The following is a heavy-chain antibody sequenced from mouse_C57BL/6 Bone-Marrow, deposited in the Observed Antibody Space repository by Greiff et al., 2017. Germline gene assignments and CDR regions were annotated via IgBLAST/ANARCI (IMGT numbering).Heavy chain of an antibody. Sequence: HVQLQQPGAELVKPGASVKMSCKASGYTFTSYWITWVKQRPGQGLEWIGDIYPGSGSTNYNEKFKSKATLTVDKSSSTAYMQLRILTSEGSAVYYCARRSLFAYWGQGTLVTVSA. J-gene: IGHJ3*01. CDR2: IYPGSGST. CDR3: ARRSLFAY. V-gene: IGHV1-55*01. CDR1: GYTFTSYW.